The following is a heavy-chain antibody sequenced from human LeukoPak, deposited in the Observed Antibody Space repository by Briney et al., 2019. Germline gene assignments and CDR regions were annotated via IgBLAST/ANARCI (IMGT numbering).Heavy chain of an antibody. V-gene: IGHV1-8*03. Sequence: ASVKVSCKASGYTFTSYDINWVRQATGQGLELMGWMNPNSGNTGYAQKFQGRVTITRNTSISTAYMELSSLRSEDTAVYYCARDSYYGSGSYDYWGQGTLVTVSS. CDR2: MNPNSGNT. D-gene: IGHD3-10*01. CDR1: GYTFTSYD. CDR3: ARDSYYGSGSYDY. J-gene: IGHJ4*02.